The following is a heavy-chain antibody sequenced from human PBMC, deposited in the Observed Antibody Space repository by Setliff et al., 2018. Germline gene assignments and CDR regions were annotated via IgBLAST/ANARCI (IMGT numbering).Heavy chain of an antibody. CDR1: GGSVGNSYYY. J-gene: IGHJ4*02. V-gene: IGHV4-61*01. D-gene: IGHD3-16*01. CDR3: ARGGTFRYFDY. CDR2: VYHSGTA. Sequence: SETLSLTCTVSGGSVGNSYYYWNWVRQPPGKGLEWIASVYHSGTAYYSPSLKSRVTMSVDTSKNQFSLKLRSVTAADTAVYFCARGGTFRYFDYWGQGTPVTVSS.